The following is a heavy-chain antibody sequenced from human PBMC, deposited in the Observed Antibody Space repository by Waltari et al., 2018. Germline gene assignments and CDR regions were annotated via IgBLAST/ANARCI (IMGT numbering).Heavy chain of an antibody. CDR2: IRSKAYGGTT. J-gene: IGHJ4*02. Sequence: EVQLVESGGGLVQPGRSLRLSCTASGFTFGDYAMSWFRQAPGKGLEWVGFIRSKAYGGTTEYAASVKGRFTISRDDSKSIAYLQMNSLKTEDTAVYYCTRGTVTRSGRDWGQGTLVTVSS. V-gene: IGHV3-49*03. CDR1: GFTFGDYA. D-gene: IGHD4-17*01. CDR3: TRGTVTRSGRD.